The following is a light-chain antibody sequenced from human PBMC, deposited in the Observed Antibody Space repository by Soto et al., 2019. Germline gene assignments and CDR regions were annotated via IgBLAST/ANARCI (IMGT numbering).Light chain of an antibody. J-gene: IGLJ3*02. Sequence: QSVLTQPPSMSAAPGQRVTISCSGTSSNIGDNYVSWYRQLPGTAPELLIYDNYKRPSGIPDRFSGSKSGTSATLGITGLQTGDEADYYCGTWDTSLSNWVFGGGTQLTV. CDR2: DNY. CDR3: GTWDTSLSNWV. CDR1: SSNIGDNY. V-gene: IGLV1-51*01.